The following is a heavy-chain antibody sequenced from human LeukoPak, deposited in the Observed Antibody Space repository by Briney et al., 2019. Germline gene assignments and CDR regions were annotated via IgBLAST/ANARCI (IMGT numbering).Heavy chain of an antibody. CDR1: GGSISSSSYY. Sequence: SETLSLTCTVSGGSISSSSYYWGWIRQPPGKGLEWIGSIYHSGSTYYNPSLKSRVTISVDTSKNQFSLKLSSVTAADTAVYYCARSPPYCSGGSCYLEAPIPWGQGTLVTISS. V-gene: IGHV4-39*07. J-gene: IGHJ5*02. D-gene: IGHD2-15*01. CDR3: ARSPPYCSGGSCYLEAPIP. CDR2: IYHSGST.